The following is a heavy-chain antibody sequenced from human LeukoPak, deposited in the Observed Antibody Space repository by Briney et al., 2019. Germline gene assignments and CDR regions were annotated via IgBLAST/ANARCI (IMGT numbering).Heavy chain of an antibody. CDR3: AELGITMIGGV. CDR1: TFTFSSYW. J-gene: IGHJ6*04. D-gene: IGHD3-10*02. Sequence: GSLTLSCAASTFTFSSYWMRWDRQAPGKGLEWVANTKKDGSKKYYVDSVKGRFTTSRANTKNSLHLQMNSLSAEDTAVSYCAELGITMIGGVWGKGTTVTISS. V-gene: IGHV3-7*01. CDR2: TKKDGSKK.